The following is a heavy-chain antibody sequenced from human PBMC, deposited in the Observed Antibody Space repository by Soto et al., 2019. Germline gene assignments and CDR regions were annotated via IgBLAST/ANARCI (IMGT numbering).Heavy chain of an antibody. D-gene: IGHD4-17*01. CDR1: GFTFSNYA. Sequence: EVQLLESGGGLVQPGGSLRLSCAASGFTFSNYAMSWVRQAPGKGLEWVSGITRSGGNTYYADSVQGRFTISRDNSKNTLYLQMNSLRAEDTALYYCAKGPSGTVSANHWGQGTLVPVSS. CDR2: ITRSGGNT. CDR3: AKGPSGTVSANH. V-gene: IGHV3-23*01. J-gene: IGHJ5*02.